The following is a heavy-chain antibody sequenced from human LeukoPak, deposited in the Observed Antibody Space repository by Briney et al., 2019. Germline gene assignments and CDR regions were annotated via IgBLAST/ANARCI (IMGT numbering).Heavy chain of an antibody. Sequence: GSLRLSCAASGFRFNTYWMSWVRQAPGKGLEWVANIKQDGNEKYYADSVKGRFTISRDNGKNSLDLQMNSLRADDTAVYYCARDTLGEGEDANYAVYYFDYWGQGTVVTVSS. CDR3: ARDTLGEGEDANYAVYYFDY. J-gene: IGHJ4*02. CDR2: IKQDGNEK. CDR1: GFRFNTYW. D-gene: IGHD4/OR15-4a*01. V-gene: IGHV3-7*01.